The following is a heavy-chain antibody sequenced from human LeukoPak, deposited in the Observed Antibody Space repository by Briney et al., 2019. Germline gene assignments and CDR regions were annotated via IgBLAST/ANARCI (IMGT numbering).Heavy chain of an antibody. CDR1: GGSISSGSYY. Sequence: KASETLSLTCTVSGGSISSGSYYWHWIRQPAGKGLEWIELIYTSGSTKYNPSLQSRVTISVDTSKNQFSLKLSSVTAADTAVYYCARGMEKQWRGLVNWFDPWGQGTLVTVSS. CDR2: IYTSGST. D-gene: IGHD6-19*01. J-gene: IGHJ5*02. CDR3: ARGMEKQWRGLVNWFDP. V-gene: IGHV4-61*02.